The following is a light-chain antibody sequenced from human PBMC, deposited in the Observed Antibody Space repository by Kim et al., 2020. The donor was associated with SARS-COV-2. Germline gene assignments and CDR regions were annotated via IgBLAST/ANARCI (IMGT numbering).Light chain of an antibody. CDR3: QSYDRTNVV. CDR1: SGSIASDY. V-gene: IGLV6-57*03. CDR2: EDN. J-gene: IGLJ3*02. Sequence: RTVTTTCPHGSGSIASDYVQWYQQRPGSAPTIVIYEDNERPSGVPDRFSGSIDSSSDSASLTISGLKTEDEADYYCQSYDRTNVVFGGGTQLTVL.